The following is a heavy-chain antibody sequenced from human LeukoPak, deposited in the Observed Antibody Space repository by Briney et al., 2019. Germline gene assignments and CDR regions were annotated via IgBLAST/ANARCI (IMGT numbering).Heavy chain of an antibody. CDR3: ARTSIAVAATYGLDH. D-gene: IGHD6-19*01. CDR1: GFTVSTNY. V-gene: IGHV3-53*01. CDR2: IYSGGGT. J-gene: IGHJ4*02. Sequence: GGSLRLSCAASGFTVSTNYMSWVRQAPGKGLEWVSVIYSGGGTYYADSVKGRFTISRDNSKNTLYLQMNSLRAEDTAVYYCARTSIAVAATYGLDHWGQGILVTVSS.